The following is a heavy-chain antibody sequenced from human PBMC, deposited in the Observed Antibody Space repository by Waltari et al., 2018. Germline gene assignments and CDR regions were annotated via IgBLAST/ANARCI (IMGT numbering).Heavy chain of an antibody. D-gene: IGHD3-10*01. J-gene: IGHJ6*02. CDR1: GGTFSSYA. Sequence: QVQLVQSGAEVKKPGSSVKVSCKASGGTFSSYAISWVRQAPGQGLEWMGGTLPILGIANYAQKFKGRVTRTADKSTSTADMELSSLRSEDTAVYYGARAISASRYYDYGMDVWGQGTTVTVSS. CDR2: TLPILGIA. CDR3: ARAISASRYYDYGMDV. V-gene: IGHV1-69*10.